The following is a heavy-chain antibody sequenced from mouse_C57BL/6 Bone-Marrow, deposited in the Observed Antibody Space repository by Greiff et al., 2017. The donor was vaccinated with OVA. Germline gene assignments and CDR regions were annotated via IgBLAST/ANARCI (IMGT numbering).Heavy chain of an antibody. V-gene: IGHV7-3*01. CDR2: IRNKANGYTT. Sequence: EVQLVESGGGLVQPGGSLSLSCAASGFTFTDYYMSWVRQPPGKALEWLGFIRNKANGYTTEYSASVKGRFTISRDNSQSILYLQMNALRAEDSATDCCARYGGYYSWFAYWGQGTLVTVSA. CDR1: GFTFTDYY. D-gene: IGHD2-3*01. J-gene: IGHJ3*01. CDR3: ARYGGYYSWFAY.